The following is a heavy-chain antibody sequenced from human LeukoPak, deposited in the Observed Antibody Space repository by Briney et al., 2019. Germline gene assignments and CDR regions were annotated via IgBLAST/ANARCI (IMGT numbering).Heavy chain of an antibody. Sequence: SETLSLTCTVSGGSISSYYWSWIRQPPGKGLEWIGYIYYSGSTNYNPSLKSRVTISVDTSKNQFSLKLSSVTAADTAIYYCARARGTVAIDYWGQGTLVTVSS. D-gene: IGHD5-12*01. V-gene: IGHV4-59*12. CDR3: ARARGTVAIDY. J-gene: IGHJ4*02. CDR1: GGSISSYY. CDR2: IYYSGST.